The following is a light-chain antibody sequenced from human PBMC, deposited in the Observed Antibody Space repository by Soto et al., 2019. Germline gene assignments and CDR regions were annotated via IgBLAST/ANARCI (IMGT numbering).Light chain of an antibody. J-gene: IGLJ3*02. V-gene: IGLV4-69*01. Sequence: VLTQSPSASASLGASVKLTCTLSSGHSSYAIAWHQQQPEKGPRFLMKVSSDGSHTKGDGIPDRFSGSSSGAERYLAISSLQSEDEADYYCQTWGTGIRVFGGGTQLTVL. CDR2: VSSDGSH. CDR3: QTWGTGIRV. CDR1: SGHSSYA.